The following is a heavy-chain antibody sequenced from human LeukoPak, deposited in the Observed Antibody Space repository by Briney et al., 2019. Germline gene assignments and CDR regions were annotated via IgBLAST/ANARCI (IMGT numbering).Heavy chain of an antibody. CDR1: GGTFSSYA. V-gene: IGHV1-24*01. CDR2: FDPEDGET. Sequence: ASVKVSCKASGGTFSSYAISWVRQAPGKGLEWMGGFDPEDGETIYAQKFQGRVTMTEDTSTDTAYMELSSLRSEDTAVYYCATDLYYDSSGYYGDYWGQGTLVTVSS. J-gene: IGHJ4*02. D-gene: IGHD3-22*01. CDR3: ATDLYYDSSGYYGDY.